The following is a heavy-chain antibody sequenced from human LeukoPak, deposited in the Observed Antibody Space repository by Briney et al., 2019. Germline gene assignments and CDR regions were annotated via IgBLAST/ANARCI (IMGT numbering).Heavy chain of an antibody. CDR2: IWYDGSNK. Sequence: GRSLRLSCAASGFTFSSYGMHWVRQAPGKGLEWVAVIWYDGSNKYYADSVKGRFTISRDNSKNTLYLQMNSLRAEDTAVYYCAKDLGGIAARPSGTPDYWGQGTLVTVSP. J-gene: IGHJ4*02. D-gene: IGHD6-6*01. CDR3: AKDLGGIAARPSGTPDY. CDR1: GFTFSSYG. V-gene: IGHV3-33*06.